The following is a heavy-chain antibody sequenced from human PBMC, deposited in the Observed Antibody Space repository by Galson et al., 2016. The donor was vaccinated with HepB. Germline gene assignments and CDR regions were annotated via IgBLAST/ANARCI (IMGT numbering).Heavy chain of an antibody. CDR1: GFTFSSYG. CDR2: ISSSSRYI. CDR3: ARVRGGSSSLLDY. D-gene: IGHD6-6*01. V-gene: IGHV3-21*01. J-gene: IGHJ4*02. Sequence: SLRLSCAASGFTFSSYGMNWVRQAPGKGLEWVSSISSSSRYIYYADSLKGRFTISRDNAKNSLFLQMHSLRAEDTAVYYCARVRGGSSSLLDYWGQGTLVTVSS.